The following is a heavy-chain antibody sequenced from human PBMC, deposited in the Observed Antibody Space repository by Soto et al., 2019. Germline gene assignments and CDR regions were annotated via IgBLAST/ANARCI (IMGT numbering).Heavy chain of an antibody. J-gene: IGHJ4*02. CDR3: ARTYSSGYFPPDY. CDR2: IYYSGST. Sequence: SETLSLTCTVSGGSISSGGYYWSWTRQHPGKGLEWIGYIYYSGSTYYNPSLKSRVTISVDTSKNQFSLKLSSVTAADTAVYYCARTYSSGYFPPDYWGQGTLVTVSS. CDR1: GGSISSGGYY. D-gene: IGHD3-22*01. V-gene: IGHV4-31*03.